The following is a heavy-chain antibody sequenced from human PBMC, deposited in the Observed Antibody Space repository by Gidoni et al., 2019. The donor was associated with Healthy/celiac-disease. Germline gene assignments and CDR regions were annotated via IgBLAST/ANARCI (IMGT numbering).Heavy chain of an antibody. CDR1: GYTFTSYG. D-gene: IGHD6-13*01. J-gene: IGHJ5*02. CDR3: ARTPLYSSSWYISRMDISETNWFDP. CDR2: LSAYNGNT. Sequence: QVQLVQSGAEVKKPGASVKVSCKASGYTFTSYGISWVRQAPGQGLEWMGWLSAYNGNTNYAQKLQGRVTMTTDTSTSTAYMELRSLRSDDTAVYYCARTPLYSSSWYISRMDISETNWFDPWGQGTLVTVSS. V-gene: IGHV1-18*01.